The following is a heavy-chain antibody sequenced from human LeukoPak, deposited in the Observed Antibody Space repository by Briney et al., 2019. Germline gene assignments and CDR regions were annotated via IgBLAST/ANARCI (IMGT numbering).Heavy chain of an antibody. Sequence: GGSLRLSCAASGFTFSSYSMNWVRQAPGKGLERVSGISGSGGSTYVADSVKGRFTVSRDNSKNTLYLQMNSLRADDTAVYYCAKDRPTVYSSSWLHFLDSWGQGTLVTVSS. CDR3: AKDRPTVYSSSWLHFLDS. V-gene: IGHV3-23*01. CDR2: ISGSGGST. J-gene: IGHJ4*02. CDR1: GFTFSSYS. D-gene: IGHD6-13*01.